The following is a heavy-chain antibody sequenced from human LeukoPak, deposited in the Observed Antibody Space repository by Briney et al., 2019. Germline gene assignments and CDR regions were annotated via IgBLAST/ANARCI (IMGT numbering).Heavy chain of an antibody. D-gene: IGHD3-10*01. CDR3: ARGVSSGSDY. CDR2: IYYSGST. J-gene: IGHJ4*02. CDR1: GGSISSYY. Sequence: SETLSLTCTVSGGSISSYYWSWIRQPPGKGLEWIGYIYYSGSTNYNPSLKSRVTISVGTSKNQISLKLSSVTAADTAVYYCARGVSSGSDYWGQGTLVTVSS. V-gene: IGHV4-59*08.